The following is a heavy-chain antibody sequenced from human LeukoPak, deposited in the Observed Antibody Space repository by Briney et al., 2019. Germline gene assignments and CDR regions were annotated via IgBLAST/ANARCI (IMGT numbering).Heavy chain of an antibody. CDR3: ASDSGYSSGRYDY. D-gene: IGHD6-19*01. J-gene: IGHJ4*02. CDR1: GFTLSTYE. Sequence: GGSLRLSCAASGFTLSTYEMNWVSQAPGKGLEWVSYITSHGSTIYYADSVKGRFTISRDNAKNSLYLQMNSLRDEDTAVYYCASDSGYSSGRYDYWGQGTLVTVSS. V-gene: IGHV3-48*03. CDR2: ITSHGSTI.